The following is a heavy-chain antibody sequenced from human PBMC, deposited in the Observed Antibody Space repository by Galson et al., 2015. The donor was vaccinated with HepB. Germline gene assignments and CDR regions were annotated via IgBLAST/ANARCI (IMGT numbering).Heavy chain of an antibody. D-gene: IGHD6-13*01. CDR3: ARDRGSSSWYRADDYYYMDV. CDR2: IKQDGSEK. Sequence: SLRLSCAASGFTFSSYWMSWVSQAPGKGLEWVANIKQDGSEKYYVDSVKGRFTISRDNAKNSLYLQMNSLRAEDTAVYYRARDRGSSSWYRADDYYYMDVWGKGTTVTVSS. V-gene: IGHV3-7*01. J-gene: IGHJ6*03. CDR1: GFTFSSYW.